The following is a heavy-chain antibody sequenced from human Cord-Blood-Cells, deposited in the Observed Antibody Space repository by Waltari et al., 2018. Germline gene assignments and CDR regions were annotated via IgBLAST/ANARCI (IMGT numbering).Heavy chain of an antibody. CDR2: IYTSGST. D-gene: IGHD6-13*01. CDR1: VGSISSYY. V-gene: IGHV4-4*07. CDR3: ARVGSSSWYDFDY. J-gene: IGHJ4*02. Sequence: QVQLQESGPGLVQPSETLSLTCTVPVGSISSYYWSWIRQPAGKGLELIGRIYTSGSTNNNPSLKSRVTMSVDTSKNQFSLKLSSVTAADTAVYYCARVGSSSWYDFDYWGQGTLVTVSS.